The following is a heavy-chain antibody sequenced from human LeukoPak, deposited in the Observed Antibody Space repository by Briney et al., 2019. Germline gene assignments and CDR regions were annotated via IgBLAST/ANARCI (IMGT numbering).Heavy chain of an antibody. J-gene: IGHJ1*01. CDR2: INTGGRTT. Sequence: GGSLRLSCAASGMTFSDDWMDWVRQVPGKGLVWVSVINTGGRTTIYADSVKGRFTISRDNGKSTLYLQMNSLRAEDTAIYYCTTGPSYGYEWWGQGTVVTVSS. CDR3: TTGPSYGYEW. D-gene: IGHD3-16*01. V-gene: IGHV3-74*01. CDR1: GMTFSDDW.